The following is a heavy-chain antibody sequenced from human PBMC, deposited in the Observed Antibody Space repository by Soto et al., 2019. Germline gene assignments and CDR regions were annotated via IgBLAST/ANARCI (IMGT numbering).Heavy chain of an antibody. V-gene: IGHV3-23*01. CDR2: ISGSGGYT. Sequence: EVQLLESGGGLEQPGGSLRLSCAASGFTFNSYARTWVRQAPGKGLEWVSAISGSGGYTYYADSVKGRFTISRDNSKNTLFLQMNSLTAEDTAIYYCAKERYYDYVWETYYYYGMDVWGQGATVTVSS. CDR3: AKERYYDYVWETYYYYGMDV. CDR1: GFTFNSYA. D-gene: IGHD3-16*01. J-gene: IGHJ6*02.